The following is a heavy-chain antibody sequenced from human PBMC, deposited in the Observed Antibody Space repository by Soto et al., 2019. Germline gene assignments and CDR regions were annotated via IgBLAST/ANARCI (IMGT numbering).Heavy chain of an antibody. Sequence: EVQLVESGGGLVKPGGSLRLSGAASGFTFSSYSMNWVRQAPGKGLEWVSSISSSSSYIYYADSVKGRFTISRDNAKNSLYLQMNSLRAEDTAVYYCASSTYYYGSGSYYIEWGQGTLVTVSS. J-gene: IGHJ4*02. CDR2: ISSSSSYI. V-gene: IGHV3-21*01. CDR1: GFTFSSYS. D-gene: IGHD3-10*01. CDR3: ASSTYYYGSGSYYIE.